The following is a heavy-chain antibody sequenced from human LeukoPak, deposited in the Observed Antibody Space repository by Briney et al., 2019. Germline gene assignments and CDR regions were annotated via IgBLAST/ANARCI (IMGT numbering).Heavy chain of an antibody. CDR3: ARVVPAADY. CDR1: GFTFSSYA. D-gene: IGHD2-2*01. CDR2: ISGSGGST. J-gene: IGHJ4*02. Sequence: PGGSLRLSCAASGFTFSSYAMSWVRQAPGKGLEWVSAISGSGGSTHYADSVKGRLTISRDKPKNTLYLQMNSLRVGDTAVYYCARVVPAADYWGQGTLVTVSS. V-gene: IGHV3-23*01.